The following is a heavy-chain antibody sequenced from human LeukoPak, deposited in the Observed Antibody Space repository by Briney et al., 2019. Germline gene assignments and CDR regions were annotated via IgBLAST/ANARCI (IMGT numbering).Heavy chain of an antibody. J-gene: IGHJ3*02. CDR3: ARGGSRPYGDAFDI. Sequence: GGSLRLPCAASGFTVSSNYMSWVRQAPGKGLEWVSVIYSGGSTYYADSVKGRFTISRDNSKNTLYLQMNSLRAEDTAVYYCARGGSRPYGDAFDIWGQGTMVTVSS. V-gene: IGHV3-66*01. CDR2: IYSGGST. CDR1: GFTVSSNY. D-gene: IGHD4-17*01.